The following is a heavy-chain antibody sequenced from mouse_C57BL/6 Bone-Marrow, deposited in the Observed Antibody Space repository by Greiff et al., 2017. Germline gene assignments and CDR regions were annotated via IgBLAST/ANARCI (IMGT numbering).Heavy chain of an antibody. CDR2: INPGSGGT. CDR3: ARGGGCAY. J-gene: IGHJ3*01. CDR1: GYAFTNYL. V-gene: IGHV1-54*01. Sequence: VQLQQSGAELVRPGTSVKVSCKASGYAFTNYLIEWVKQRPGQGLEWIGVINPGSGGTNYNEKFKGKANMTADKSSSTAYMQLSRLTSEDSAVYFCARGGGCAYGGQGTLVTVSA.